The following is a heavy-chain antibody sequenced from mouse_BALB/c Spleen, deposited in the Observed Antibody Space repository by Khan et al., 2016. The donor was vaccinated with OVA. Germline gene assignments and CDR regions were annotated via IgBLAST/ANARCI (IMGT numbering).Heavy chain of an antibody. CDR3: ARDGSRYNYAMDY. V-gene: IGHV3-2*02. Sequence: VQLQESGPGLVKPSQSLSLTCTVTGYSITSDYAWNWIRQFPGNKLEWMGYISSSGSTYYNPALKSRISITRDTSKNQFFLQLNSVTTEDTATYYCARDGSRYNYAMDYWGQGTSVTVSS. J-gene: IGHJ4*01. CDR1: GYSITSDYA. D-gene: IGHD2-3*01. CDR2: ISSSGST.